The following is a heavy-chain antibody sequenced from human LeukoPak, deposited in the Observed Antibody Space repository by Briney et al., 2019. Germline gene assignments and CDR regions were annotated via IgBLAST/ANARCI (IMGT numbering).Heavy chain of an antibody. CDR2: IYYSGST. J-gene: IGHJ4*02. CDR3: ARVRDGYNPTYFDY. V-gene: IGHV4-39*07. CDR1: GGSISSSSYY. D-gene: IGHD5-24*01. Sequence: SETLSLTCTVSGGSISSSSYYWGWIRQPPGKGLEWIGSIYYSGSTYYNPSLKSRVAISVDTSKNQFSLKLGSATAADTAVYYCARVRDGYNPTYFDYWGQGTLVTVSS.